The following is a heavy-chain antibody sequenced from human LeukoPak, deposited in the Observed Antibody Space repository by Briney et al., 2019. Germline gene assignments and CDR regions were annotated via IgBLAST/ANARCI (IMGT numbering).Heavy chain of an antibody. D-gene: IGHD6-6*01. V-gene: IGHV1-24*01. CDR3: ATRRGSYSSSSLWFDP. J-gene: IGHJ5*02. CDR1: GYTFTSYY. CDR2: FDPEDGET. Sequence: ASVKVSCKASGYTFTSYYMHWVRQAPGKGLEWMGGFDPEDGETIYAQKFQGRVTMTEDTSTDTAYMELSSLRSEDTAVYYCATRRGSYSSSSLWFDPWGQGTLVTVSS.